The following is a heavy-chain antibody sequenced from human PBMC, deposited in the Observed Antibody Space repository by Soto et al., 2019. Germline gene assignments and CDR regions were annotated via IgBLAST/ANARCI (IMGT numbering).Heavy chain of an antibody. J-gene: IGHJ4*02. Sequence: EVQLLESGGGLVQPGGSLSLSFAASGFTFSSYGMTWVRQAPGKGLEWVSFSSATGAGTYYADSVKGRFTISRDNSKNTLYLQMTSLRADDTAVYYCAKDRRAGGNYGFYSDFWGQGALVIVSS. D-gene: IGHD1-7*01. CDR2: SSATGAGT. CDR1: GFTFSSYG. V-gene: IGHV3-23*01. CDR3: AKDRRAGGNYGFYSDF.